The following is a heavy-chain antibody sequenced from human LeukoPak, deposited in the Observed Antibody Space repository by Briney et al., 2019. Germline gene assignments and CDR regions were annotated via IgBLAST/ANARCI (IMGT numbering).Heavy chain of an antibody. CDR3: ARDLGQYYDTSDNWFDP. J-gene: IGHJ5*02. V-gene: IGHV3-30*03. D-gene: IGHD3-22*01. CDR2: ISYDGSNK. CDR1: GFTFTTYW. Sequence: GGSLRLSCVGSGFTFTTYWMSWVRQAPGKGLEWVAVISYDGSNKYYADSVKGRFTISRDNAKNTLNLQMNSLRADDTAVYYCARDLGQYYDTSDNWFDPWGQGTLVTVSS.